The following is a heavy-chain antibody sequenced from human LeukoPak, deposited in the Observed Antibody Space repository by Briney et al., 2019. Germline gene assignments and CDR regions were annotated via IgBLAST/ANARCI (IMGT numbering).Heavy chain of an antibody. Sequence: GGSLRLSCTASGFSFGDNVMNWVRLAPGKGLEWVSCISSRSSTIYYADSVRGRFTISRDNAKNSLYLQMNSLRAEDTAVYYCATKVPNEPAFEHWGQGTLVTVSS. J-gene: IGHJ4*02. CDR2: ISSRSSTI. V-gene: IGHV3-48*04. CDR1: GFSFGDNV. D-gene: IGHD1-14*01. CDR3: ATKVPNEPAFEH.